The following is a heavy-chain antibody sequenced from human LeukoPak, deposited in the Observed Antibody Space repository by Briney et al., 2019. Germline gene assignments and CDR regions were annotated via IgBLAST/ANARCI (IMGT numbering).Heavy chain of an antibody. D-gene: IGHD3-10*01. Sequence: PSETLSLTCTVSGGSTSSYYWNWIRQPPGKELEWIGNIYYSGGTNYNPYLKSRVTISIDTSKNQFSLKVNSAIAADTAVYYCARESMYSSVGSYGFDIRGQGTMVTVSS. CDR2: IYYSGGT. CDR3: ARESMYSSVGSYGFDI. J-gene: IGHJ3*02. V-gene: IGHV4-59*01. CDR1: GGSTSSYY.